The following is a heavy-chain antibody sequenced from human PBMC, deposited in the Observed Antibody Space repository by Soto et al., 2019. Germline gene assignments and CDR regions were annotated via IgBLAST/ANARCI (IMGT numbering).Heavy chain of an antibody. J-gene: IGHJ4*02. CDR3: ARCFSANYPTRPEEQYSFDS. CDR1: GDSIRSYY. V-gene: IGHV4-59*01. Sequence: SETLSLTCTVSGDSIRSYYWSWIRQPPGKGLEWIGYIYYSEYTSYNPSLKSRVTISVDTSKNQFSLKLNSVTAADTAVYYCARCFSANYPTRPEEQYSFDSWGQGTLVTVSS. CDR2: IYYSEYT. D-gene: IGHD1-26*01.